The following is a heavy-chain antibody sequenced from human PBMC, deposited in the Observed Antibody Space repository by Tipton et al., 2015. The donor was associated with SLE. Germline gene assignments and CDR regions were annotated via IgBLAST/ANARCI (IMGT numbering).Heavy chain of an antibody. CDR2: IYYSGST. J-gene: IGHJ4*02. D-gene: IGHD3-22*01. Sequence: TLSLTCTVSGGSISSYYWSWIRQPPGKGLEWIGYIYYSGSTNYNPSLKSRVTISVDTSKNQFSLNLSSVTAADTAVYFCARDGSYDSTTRVTFDYWGQGTQVTVPS. CDR3: ARDGSYDSTTRVTFDY. CDR1: GGSISSYY. V-gene: IGHV4-59*12.